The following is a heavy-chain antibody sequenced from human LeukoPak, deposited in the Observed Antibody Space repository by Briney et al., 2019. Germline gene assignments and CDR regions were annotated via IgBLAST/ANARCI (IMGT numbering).Heavy chain of an antibody. J-gene: IGHJ4*02. CDR3: ARVGSYGDHRTDY. D-gene: IGHD4-17*01. Sequence: ASVKVSCKASGYTFTGYYMHWVRQAPGQGLEWMGWINPNSGGTNYAQKFQGRVTMTRDTSISTAYMELSRLTSDDTAVYSCARVGSYGDHRTDYWGQGTLVTVSS. V-gene: IGHV1-2*02. CDR2: INPNSGGT. CDR1: GYTFTGYY.